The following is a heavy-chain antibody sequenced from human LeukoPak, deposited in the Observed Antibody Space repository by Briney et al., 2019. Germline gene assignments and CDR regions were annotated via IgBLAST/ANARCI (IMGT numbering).Heavy chain of an antibody. CDR2: IYYSGST. D-gene: IGHD6-13*01. CDR1: GGSISSGDYY. CDR3: ARARPSYSSSWYDAFDI. V-gene: IGHV4-31*03. Sequence: PSQTLSLTCTVSGGSISSGDYYWSWIRQHPGRGLEWIGYIYYSGSTYYNPSLKSRVTISVDTSQNQFSLKLSSVTAADTAVYYCARARPSYSSSWYDAFDIRGQGTIVTVSS. J-gene: IGHJ3*02.